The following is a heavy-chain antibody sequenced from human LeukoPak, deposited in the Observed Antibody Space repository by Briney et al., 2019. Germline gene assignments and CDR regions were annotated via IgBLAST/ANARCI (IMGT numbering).Heavy chain of an antibody. V-gene: IGHV1-8*01. D-gene: IGHD3-10*01. CDR2: MNPNSGNT. CDR3: ARALMVRGVTRTFGY. J-gene: IGHJ4*02. CDR1: GYTFTSYD. Sequence: ASVKVSCKASGYTFTSYDINWVRQATGQGLEWMGWMNPNSGNTGYAQKFQGRVTMTRNTSISTAYMELSSLRSEDTAVYYCARALMVRGVTRTFGYWGQGTLVTVSS.